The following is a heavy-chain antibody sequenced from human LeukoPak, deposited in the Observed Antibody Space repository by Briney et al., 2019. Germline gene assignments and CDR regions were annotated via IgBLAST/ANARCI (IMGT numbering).Heavy chain of an antibody. CDR2: ISSSSSYI. J-gene: IGHJ6*03. CDR1: GFTFSSYS. CDR3: ARDQIKVAAISYYYYMDV. V-gene: IGHV3-21*01. Sequence: PGGSLRLSCAASGFTFSSYSMNWVRQAPGKGLEWVSSISSSSSYIYYADSVKGRFTISRDNAKNSLYLQMNSLRAEDTAVYYCARDQIKVAAISYYYYMDVWGKGTTVTVSS. D-gene: IGHD2-15*01.